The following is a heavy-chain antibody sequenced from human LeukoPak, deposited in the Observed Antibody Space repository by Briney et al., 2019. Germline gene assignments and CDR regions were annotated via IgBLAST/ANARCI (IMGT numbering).Heavy chain of an antibody. CDR3: ARGLRLRWSRTTYYFDY. V-gene: IGHV1-8*01. CDR2: MNPNSGNT. J-gene: IGHJ4*02. Sequence: ASVKVSCKASGYTFTSYDINWVRQATGQGLEWMGWMNPNSGNTGYAQKFQGRVTMTRNTSISTAYMELSSLRSEGTAVYYCARGLRLRWSRTTYYFDYWGQGTLVTVSS. D-gene: IGHD4-23*01. CDR1: GYTFTSYD.